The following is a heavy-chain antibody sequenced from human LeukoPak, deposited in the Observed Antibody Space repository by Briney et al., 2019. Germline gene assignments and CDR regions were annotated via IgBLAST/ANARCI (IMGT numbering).Heavy chain of an antibody. CDR2: ISYDGSNK. CDR3: AKSRGYYYYYGMDV. J-gene: IGHJ6*02. Sequence: GGSLRLSCAASGFTFSSYGMHWVRQAPGKGLEWVAVISYDGSNKYYADSVKGRFTISRDNSKNTLYLQMNSLRAEDTAVYYCAKSRGYYYYYGMDVWGQGTTVTVSS. CDR1: GFTFSSYG. D-gene: IGHD3-10*01. V-gene: IGHV3-30*18.